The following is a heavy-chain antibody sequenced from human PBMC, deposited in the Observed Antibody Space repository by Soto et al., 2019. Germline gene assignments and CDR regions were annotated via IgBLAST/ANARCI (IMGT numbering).Heavy chain of an antibody. CDR1: GFTFSSYW. CDR3: AREGGGGNGYSSGWYELSHGMDV. D-gene: IGHD6-19*01. J-gene: IGHJ6*02. V-gene: IGHV3-74*01. Sequence: GGSLRLSCAASGFTFSSYWMHWVRQAPGKGLVWVSRINSDGSSTSYADSVKGRFTISRDNAKNTLYLQMNSLRAEDTAVYYCAREGGGGNGYSSGWYELSHGMDVWGQGTTVTVSS. CDR2: INSDGSST.